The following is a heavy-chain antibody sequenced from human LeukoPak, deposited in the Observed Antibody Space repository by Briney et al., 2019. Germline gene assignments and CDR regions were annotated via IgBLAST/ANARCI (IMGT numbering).Heavy chain of an antibody. CDR1: GYTFTSYG. J-gene: IGHJ4*02. CDR2: ISAYNGNT. CDR3: GRAEAYCSSTSCYLGDY. D-gene: IGHD2-2*01. Sequence: ASVKVSCKASGYTFTSYGISWVRQAPGQGLEWMGWISAYNGNTNYAQKLQGRVTMTIDTSTSTAYMELRSLRSDDTAVYYCGRAEAYCSSTSCYLGDYWGQGTLVTVSS. V-gene: IGHV1-18*01.